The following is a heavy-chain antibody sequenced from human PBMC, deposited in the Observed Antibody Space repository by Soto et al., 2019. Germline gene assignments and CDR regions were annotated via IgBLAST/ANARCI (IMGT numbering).Heavy chain of an antibody. CDR3: SIGSWSAETFDV. D-gene: IGHD2-2*01. CDR1: GGTFNTYT. V-gene: IGHV1-69*02. Sequence: QVHLKQSGAEVKKPGSSVKVSCKAAGGTFNTYTLIWVRQAPGHGLEWMGRIIPMLTVTNSAQKFQGRLTLTADKSTGTAFMELTSLRSDDTAVYYCSIGSWSAETFDVWGQGTMVTVSS. CDR2: IIPMLTVT. J-gene: IGHJ3*01.